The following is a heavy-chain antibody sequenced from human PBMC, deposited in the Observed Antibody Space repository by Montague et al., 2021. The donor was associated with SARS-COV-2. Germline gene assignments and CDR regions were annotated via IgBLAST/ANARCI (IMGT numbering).Heavy chain of an antibody. J-gene: IGHJ2*01. V-gene: IGHV4-59*13. CDR2: IYYSGSVTT. CDR1: GGSINNYY. D-gene: IGHD2-21*01. CDR3: ARRGGGEVFARFMYWYFDV. Sequence: SETLSLTCSVSGGSINNYYWGWVRQSPGKGLKWIGYIYYSGSVTTSYNPSLKSRVSISVDTSENQFSLKLTSVTAADTAVYYCARRGGGEVFARFMYWYFDVWSRGPLVTVSS.